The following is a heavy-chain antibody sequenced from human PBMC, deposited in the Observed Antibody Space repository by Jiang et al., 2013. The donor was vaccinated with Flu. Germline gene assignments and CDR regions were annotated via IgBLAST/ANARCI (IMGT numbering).Heavy chain of an antibody. V-gene: IGHV3-30*04. J-gene: IGHJ4*02. CDR2: ISYDGSNK. CDR1: GFTFSSYA. Sequence: RSLRLSCAASGFTFSSYAMHWVRQAPGKGLEWVAVISYDGSNKYYADSVKGRFTISRDNSKNTLYLQMNSLRAEDTAVYYCARGIVVVVAAPFDYWGQGTLVTVSS. D-gene: IGHD2-15*01. CDR3: ARGIVVVVAAPFDY.